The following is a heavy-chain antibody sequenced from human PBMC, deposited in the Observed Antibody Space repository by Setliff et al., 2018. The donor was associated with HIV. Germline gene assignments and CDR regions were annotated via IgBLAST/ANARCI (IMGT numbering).Heavy chain of an antibody. J-gene: IGHJ4*02. D-gene: IGHD6-6*01. CDR2: ISAYTGAT. Sequence: KVSCKASGFTSITYGITWVRQAPGQGLEWMGWISAYTGATNYAQKVQGRVSLTIDTSTNTAYMELRSLRFDDTAVYYCATARDSSLSEYYFDYWGQGTLVTVSS. CDR1: GFTSITYG. CDR3: ATARDSSLSEYYFDY. V-gene: IGHV1-18*01.